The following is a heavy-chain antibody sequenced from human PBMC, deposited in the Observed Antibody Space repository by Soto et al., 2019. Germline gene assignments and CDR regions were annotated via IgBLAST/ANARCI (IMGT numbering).Heavy chain of an antibody. D-gene: IGHD6-13*01. CDR2: ISGSGGST. CDR1: GFTFSSYA. J-gene: IGHJ5*02. CDR3: AKSPFSEISAPLIAAAALVWFDP. V-gene: IGHV3-23*01. Sequence: GGSLRLSCAASGFTFSSYAMSWVRQAPGKGLEWVSAISGSGGSTYYADSVKGRFTISRDNSKNTLYLQMNSLRAEDTAVYYCAKSPFSEISAPLIAAAALVWFDPWGQGTLVTVSS.